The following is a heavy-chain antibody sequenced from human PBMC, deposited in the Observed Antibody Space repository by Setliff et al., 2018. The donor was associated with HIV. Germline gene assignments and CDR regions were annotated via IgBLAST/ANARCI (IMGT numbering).Heavy chain of an antibody. D-gene: IGHD5-18*01. Sequence: VGSLRLSCAASGFTFSSYGMSWVRQAPGKGLEWVSSISGSGANIYYADSVKGRFTISRDNSKNTLYLQMNSLSAEDTAVYYCAKVDSYAGKNFDYWGQGTLVTVSS. CDR3: AKVDSYAGKNFDY. J-gene: IGHJ4*02. CDR2: ISGSGANI. CDR1: GFTFSSYG. V-gene: IGHV3-23*01.